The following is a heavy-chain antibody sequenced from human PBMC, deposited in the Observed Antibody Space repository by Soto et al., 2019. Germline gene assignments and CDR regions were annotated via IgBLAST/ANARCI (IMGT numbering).Heavy chain of an antibody. CDR1: GFTFSSYA. D-gene: IGHD4-17*01. J-gene: IGHJ5*02. CDR3: AKGGYGDYTVLRFDP. Sequence: GGSLRLSCAASGFTFSSYAMSWVRQAPGKGLEWVSAISGSGGSTYYADSVKGRFTISRDNSKNTLYLQMNSLRAEDTAVYYCAKGGYGDYTVLRFDPWGRGTLVTAPQ. CDR2: ISGSGGST. V-gene: IGHV3-23*01.